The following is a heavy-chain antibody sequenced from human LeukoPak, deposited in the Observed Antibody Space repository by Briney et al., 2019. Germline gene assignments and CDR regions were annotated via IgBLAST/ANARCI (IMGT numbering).Heavy chain of an antibody. D-gene: IGHD5-18*01. CDR1: GFTFSSYG. Sequence: GGSLRLSCAASGFTFSSYGMHWVRQAPGKGLEWVAFIRYDGSNKYYADSVKGRFTTSRDNSKNTLYLQVNSLRAEDTAVYYCASLDTAMRDYWGQGTLVTVSS. J-gene: IGHJ4*02. CDR2: IRYDGSNK. CDR3: ASLDTAMRDY. V-gene: IGHV3-30*02.